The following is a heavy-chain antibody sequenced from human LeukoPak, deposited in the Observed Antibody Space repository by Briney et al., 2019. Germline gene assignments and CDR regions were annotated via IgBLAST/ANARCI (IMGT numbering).Heavy chain of an antibody. J-gene: IGHJ4*02. Sequence: PSETLSLTCTVSGGSISSYYWGWIRQPAGKGLEWIGRIYTSGSTNYNPSLKSRVTMSVDTSKNQFSLKLSSVTAADTAVYYCARDHHGYNSDYFDYWGQGTLVTVSS. D-gene: IGHD5-24*01. V-gene: IGHV4-4*07. CDR1: GGSISSYY. CDR3: ARDHHGYNSDYFDY. CDR2: IYTSGST.